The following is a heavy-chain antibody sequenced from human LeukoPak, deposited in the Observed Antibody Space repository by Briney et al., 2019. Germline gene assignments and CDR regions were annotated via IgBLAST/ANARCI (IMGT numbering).Heavy chain of an antibody. D-gene: IGHD3-3*01. J-gene: IGHJ4*02. CDR3: AKDSLWSGYYIIGY. V-gene: IGHV4-59*01. CDR1: GGSISSYY. CDR2: IYYSGYT. Sequence: SETLSLTCTVSGGSISSYYWSWIRQPPGKGLEWIGYIYYSGYTNYNPSLKSRVTISVDTSKNQFSLKLSSVTAADTAVYYCAKDSLWSGYYIIGYWGQGTLVTVSS.